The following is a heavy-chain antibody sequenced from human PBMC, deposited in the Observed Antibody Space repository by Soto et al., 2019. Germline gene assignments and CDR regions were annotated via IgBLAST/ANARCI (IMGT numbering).Heavy chain of an antibody. V-gene: IGHV3-53*04. CDR1: GFTVSSNF. CDR3: ARGAGYSSGWYDY. CDR2: IYSGGTT. D-gene: IGHD6-19*01. Sequence: EVQLVESGGDLVQPGGSLRLSCAASGFTVSSNFMSWVRQAPGKGLEWVSVIYSGGTTYYADAVKGRFNISRHNSKNTLYLQMNSRRPEDTAVYYCARGAGYSSGWYDYWGQGTLVTVSS. J-gene: IGHJ4*02.